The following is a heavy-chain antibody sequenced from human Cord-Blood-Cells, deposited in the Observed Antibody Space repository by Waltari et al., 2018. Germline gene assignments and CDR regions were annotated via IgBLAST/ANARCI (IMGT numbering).Heavy chain of an antibody. D-gene: IGHD4-17*01. CDR1: GYTFPTYG. CDR2: ISAYNGNT. J-gene: IGHJ4*02. V-gene: IGHV1-18*01. Sequence: QVQLVQSGAEVKKHGASVMVSCKASGYTFPTYGITWVRQAPGQGLEWMGWISAYNGNTNYAQKLQGRVTMTTDTSTSTAYMELRSLRSDDTAVYYCARAGNDYGDSNFDYWGQGTLVTVSS. CDR3: ARAGNDYGDSNFDY.